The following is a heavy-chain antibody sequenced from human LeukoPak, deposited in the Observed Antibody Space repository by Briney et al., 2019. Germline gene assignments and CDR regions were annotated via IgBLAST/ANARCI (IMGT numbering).Heavy chain of an antibody. CDR3: AHRGYNDGFDY. D-gene: IGHD5-18*01. V-gene: IGHV2-5*01. CDR1: GFSLSSSGVS. Sequence: SGPTLVSPTQTLTLTCTFSGFSLSSSGVSVGWIRQPPGKALEWLALVYWSDDKRYSPSLKSRLTITKDTSKNQVVLTMTNMDPVDTATYYCAHRGYNDGFDYWGQGTPVTVSS. J-gene: IGHJ4*02. CDR2: VYWSDDK.